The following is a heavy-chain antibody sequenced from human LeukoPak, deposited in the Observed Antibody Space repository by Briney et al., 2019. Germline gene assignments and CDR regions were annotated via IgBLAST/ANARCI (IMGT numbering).Heavy chain of an antibody. V-gene: IGHV3-48*02. J-gene: IGHJ4*02. CDR2: ITASGTAM. D-gene: IGHD1-26*01. Sequence: GGSLRLSCAASGFTFSSYSMNWVRQAPGKGLEWVSHITASGTAMFYADSVKGRFTISRDNAKNSLYLQMNSLRDEDAAVCYCASSGSYRFDYWGQGTLVTVSS. CDR3: ASSGSYRFDY. CDR1: GFTFSSYS.